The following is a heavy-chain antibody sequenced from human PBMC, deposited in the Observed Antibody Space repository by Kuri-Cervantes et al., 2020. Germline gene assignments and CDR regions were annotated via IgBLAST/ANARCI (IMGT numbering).Heavy chain of an antibody. CDR1: GYTFTGYY. J-gene: IGHJ4*02. V-gene: IGHV1-2*04. Sequence: ASVKVSCKASGYTFTGYYMHWVRQAPGQGLEWMGWINPNSGGTNYAQKFQGWVTMTRDTSISTVYMELSSLRSEDTAVYYCARGRRYCSGGSCYSFDYWGQGTLVTVSS. CDR3: ARGRRYCSGGSCYSFDY. CDR2: INPNSGGT. D-gene: IGHD2-15*01.